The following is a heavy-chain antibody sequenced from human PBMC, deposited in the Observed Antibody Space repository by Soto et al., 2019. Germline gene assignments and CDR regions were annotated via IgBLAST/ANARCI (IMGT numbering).Heavy chain of an antibody. Sequence: SETLSLTCAVSGGSISSGCYSWSWIRPPPGKGLEWIGYISYSGSTKYNPSLKSRVTISLDTSKNQFSLRLNSVTAADTAVYYCARVEYHLPSSYWFDPWGQGTLVTVSS. V-gene: IGHV4-61*01. J-gene: IGHJ5*02. CDR3: ARVEYHLPSSYWFDP. CDR2: ISYSGST. D-gene: IGHD2-2*01. CDR1: GGSISSGCYS.